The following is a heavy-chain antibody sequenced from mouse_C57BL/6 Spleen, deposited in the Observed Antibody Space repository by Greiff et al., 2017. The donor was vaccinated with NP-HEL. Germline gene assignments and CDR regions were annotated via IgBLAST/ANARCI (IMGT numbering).Heavy chain of an antibody. D-gene: IGHD1-1*01. V-gene: IGHV14-2*01. Sequence: VQLQQSGAELVKPGASVKLSCTASGFNIKDYYMHWVKQRTEQGLEWIGRIDPEDGETKYAPKCQGKAAITADTSSNTAYLQLSSPTSEDTAVYSSARDYGSSYHYVAYWGQGTTLTVSS. CDR3: ARDYGSSYHYVAY. CDR1: GFNIKDYY. J-gene: IGHJ2*01. CDR2: IDPEDGET.